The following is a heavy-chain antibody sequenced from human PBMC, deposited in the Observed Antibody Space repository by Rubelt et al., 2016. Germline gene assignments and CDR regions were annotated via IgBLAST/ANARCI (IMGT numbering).Heavy chain of an antibody. CDR1: GFPFTSYG. V-gene: IGHV1-18*01. J-gene: IGHJ4*02. Sequence: QVQLVQSGAEVQKPGASVKVSCKASGFPFTSYGISWVRQAPGQGLEWMGWISTYTNYAQKFQGRRTMTTDTSTNTADMELRSLTSDDTAGYYCARDRPHCDYWGQGTLVTVSS. CDR3: ARDRPHCDY. CDR2: ISTYT.